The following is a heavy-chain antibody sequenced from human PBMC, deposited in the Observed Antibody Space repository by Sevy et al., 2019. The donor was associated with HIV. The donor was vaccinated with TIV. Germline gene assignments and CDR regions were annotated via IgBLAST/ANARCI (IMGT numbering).Heavy chain of an antibody. J-gene: IGHJ6*02. V-gene: IGHV3-30*18. CDR1: GFTFGSYD. CDR2: ISFYGSNK. Sequence: GGSLRLSCAASGFTFGSYDMYWVRQTPGKGLEWVALISFYGSNKEYADSVKGRFTISRDNSKNTVYLEMNSLRNEDTAIYFCANAYSGSYSHSYLYALDVWGQGTTVTVSS. CDR3: ANAYSGSYSHSYLYALDV. D-gene: IGHD1-26*01.